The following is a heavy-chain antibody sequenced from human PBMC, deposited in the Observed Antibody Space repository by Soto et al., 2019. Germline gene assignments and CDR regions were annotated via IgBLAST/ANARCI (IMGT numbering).Heavy chain of an antibody. V-gene: IGHV1-8*01. CDR1: GYTFTSYD. D-gene: IGHD2-15*01. J-gene: IGHJ5*02. Sequence: ASVKVSCKASGYTFTSYDINWVRQATGQGLEWMGWMNPNSGNTGYAQKLQGRVTMTRKTSISTAYMELSSLRYEDTAVYYCATTKQRWNWFDHWGQATLVTVSS. CDR3: ATTKQRWNWFDH. CDR2: MNPNSGNT.